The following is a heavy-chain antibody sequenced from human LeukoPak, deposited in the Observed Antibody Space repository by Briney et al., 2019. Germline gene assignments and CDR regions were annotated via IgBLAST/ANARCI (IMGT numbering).Heavy chain of an antibody. Sequence: GGSLRLSCAASGFTFDDYAMHWVRQAPGKGLEWVSGISWNSGSIGYADSVKGRFTISRDDAKNSLYLQMNSLRAEDTAIYYCARVGAYAAVNWWGQGVLVAVSS. V-gene: IGHV3-9*01. D-gene: IGHD1-20*01. CDR2: ISWNSGSI. CDR3: ARVGAYAAVNW. J-gene: IGHJ4*02. CDR1: GFTFDDYA.